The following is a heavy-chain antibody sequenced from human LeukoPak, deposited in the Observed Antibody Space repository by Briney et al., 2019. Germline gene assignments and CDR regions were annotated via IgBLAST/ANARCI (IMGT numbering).Heavy chain of an antibody. CDR2: IYYSGST. CDR1: GGSISSYY. J-gene: IGHJ4*02. Sequence: SETLSLTCTVSGGSISSYYWSWIRQPPGKGLEWIGYIYYSGSTNYNPSLKSRVTISVDTSKNQFSLKLSSVTAADTAVYYCARLGYSYGEGSHRGQGTLVTVSS. D-gene: IGHD5-18*01. CDR3: ARLGYSYGEGSH. V-gene: IGHV4-59*08.